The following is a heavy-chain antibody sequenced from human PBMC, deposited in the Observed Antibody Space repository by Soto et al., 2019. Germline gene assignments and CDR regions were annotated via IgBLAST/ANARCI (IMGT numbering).Heavy chain of an antibody. V-gene: IGHV4-39*01. CDR2: MYFSGRT. CDR1: GVSISDTHC. J-gene: IGHJ4*02. Sequence: QVQLQESGPGPVGPSETLSLICSVSGVSISDTHCWGWIRQPPGKGLEWVGSMYFSGRTYYNPSLQSRVTISVDSSKNHFSLQLSSVTAADMAIYYCATNSDSHGLYFLHWGQGTLATVSS. CDR3: ATNSDSHGLYFLH. D-gene: IGHD3-22*01.